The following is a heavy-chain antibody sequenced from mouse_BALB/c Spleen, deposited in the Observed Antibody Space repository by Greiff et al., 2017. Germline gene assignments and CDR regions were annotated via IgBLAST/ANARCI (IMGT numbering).Heavy chain of an antibody. Sequence: VQLQQSGAELVRSGASVKLSCTASGFNIKDYYMHWVKQRPEQGLEWIGWIDPENGDTEYAPKFQGKATMTADTSSNTAYLQLSSLTSEDTAVYYCNLYDDYTWLAYWGQGTLVTVSA. CDR3: NLYDDYTWLAY. J-gene: IGHJ3*01. CDR2: IDPENGDT. CDR1: GFNIKDYY. V-gene: IGHV14-4*02. D-gene: IGHD2-4*01.